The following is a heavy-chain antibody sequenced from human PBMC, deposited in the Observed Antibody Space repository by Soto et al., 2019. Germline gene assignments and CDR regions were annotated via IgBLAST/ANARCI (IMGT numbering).Heavy chain of an antibody. CDR2: IIPIFGTA. Sequence: GASVKVSCKASGGTFSSYAISWVRQAPGQGLEWMGGIIPIFGTANYAQKFQGRVTITAGKSTSTAYMELSSLRSEDTAVYYCASSYYYDSSGYYPMYYFDYWGQGTLVTVSS. J-gene: IGHJ4*02. D-gene: IGHD3-22*01. CDR3: ASSYYYDSSGYYPMYYFDY. CDR1: GGTFSSYA. V-gene: IGHV1-69*06.